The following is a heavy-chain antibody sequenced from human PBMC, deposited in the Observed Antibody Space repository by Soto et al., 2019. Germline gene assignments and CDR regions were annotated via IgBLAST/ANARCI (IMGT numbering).Heavy chain of an antibody. Sequence: QITLKESGPPLVKPTQTLTLTCTFSGFSLSTSGVGVGWIRPPPGKALEWLGLIHWDDDKRYSPSLKNRLTITKHTSKSQVALTMTNMDHVDTATYFCAHKGSTYYYATRGYSYFDYWGQGALVTVSS. CDR3: AHKGSTYYYATRGYSYFDY. J-gene: IGHJ4*02. D-gene: IGHD3-22*01. CDR2: IHWDDDK. V-gene: IGHV2-5*02. CDR1: GFSLSTSGVG.